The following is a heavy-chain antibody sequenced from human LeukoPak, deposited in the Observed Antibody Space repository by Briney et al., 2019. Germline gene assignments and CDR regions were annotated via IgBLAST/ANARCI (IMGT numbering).Heavy chain of an antibody. V-gene: IGHV3-21*01. CDR1: GFTFSSYA. Sequence: PGGSLRLSCAASGFTFSSYAMSWVRQAPGKGLEWVSSISTASTYINYADSVKGRFTISRDNAKNSLSLQMNSLRAEDTAVYYCSGSGWTTDAFDVWGQGTTVTVSS. CDR3: SGSGWTTDAFDV. D-gene: IGHD6-19*01. J-gene: IGHJ3*01. CDR2: ISTASTYI.